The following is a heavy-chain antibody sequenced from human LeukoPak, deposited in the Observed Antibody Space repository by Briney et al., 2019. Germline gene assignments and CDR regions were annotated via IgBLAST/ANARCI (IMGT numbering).Heavy chain of an antibody. V-gene: IGHV4-38-2*01. CDR1: GYSINRGLH. CDR2: VYYSGST. D-gene: IGHD2-15*01. CDR3: ARAQVVVAAMGS. J-gene: IGHJ4*02. Sequence: SETLSLTCDVAGYSINRGLHWGWIRKPPGKGLEWIGSVYYSGSTSYNVSLKSRITISSDTSKKQFSLIRGSVTAADTAMYYCARAQVVVAAMGSWGQGTLVTVSS.